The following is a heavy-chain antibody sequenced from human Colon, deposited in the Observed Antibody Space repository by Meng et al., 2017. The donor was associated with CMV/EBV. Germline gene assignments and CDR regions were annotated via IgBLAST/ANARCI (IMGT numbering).Heavy chain of an antibody. CDR3: ARQDFVIVRAAFNWFDP. V-gene: IGHV4-39*07. Sequence: SETLSLTCNVSGASISSSSYYWGWLRQPPGKGLEWIGSMYYSGNTDYNPSLKSRVTVSVALSKNQFSLKLSSVTAADTAVYYCARQDFVIVRAAFNWFDPWGQGTLVTVSS. CDR2: MYYSGNT. CDR1: GASISSSSYY. D-gene: IGHD2/OR15-2a*01. J-gene: IGHJ5*02.